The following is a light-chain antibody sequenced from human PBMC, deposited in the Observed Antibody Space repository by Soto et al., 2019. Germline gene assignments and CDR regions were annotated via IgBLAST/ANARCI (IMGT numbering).Light chain of an antibody. CDR1: QTISSW. CDR2: KAT. CDR3: QRYNSYSEA. V-gene: IGKV1-5*03. Sequence: DIQMTQSPSTLSGSVEERVTITCRASQTISSWLAWYQQKPGKGPELQIYKATTLKSGIPSRFSGSGSGTEFTLTSRRLQPDDFSSCYLQRYNSYSEAFGQGTKVDIK. J-gene: IGKJ1*01.